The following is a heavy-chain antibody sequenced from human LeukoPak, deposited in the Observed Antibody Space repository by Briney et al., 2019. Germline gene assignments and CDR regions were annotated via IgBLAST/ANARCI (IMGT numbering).Heavy chain of an antibody. D-gene: IGHD6-13*01. V-gene: IGHV3-30-3*01. CDR2: ISYDGSNK. CDR3: ARDQIGPYSSSSFDY. Sequence: GGSLRLSCAASGFTFSSYAMHWVRQAPGKGLEWVAVISYDGSNKYYADSVKGRFTISRDNSKNTLYLQMNSLRAEDTAVYYCARDQIGPYSSSSFDYWGQGTLVTVSS. J-gene: IGHJ4*02. CDR1: GFTFSSYA.